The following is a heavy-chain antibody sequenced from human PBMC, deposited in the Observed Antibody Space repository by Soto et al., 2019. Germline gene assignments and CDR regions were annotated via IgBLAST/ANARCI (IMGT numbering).Heavy chain of an antibody. J-gene: IGHJ6*02. CDR1: GYTFTAYY. D-gene: IGHD3-10*01. CDR2: INPKFGDT. CDR3: ARNMDYYYGPGSGNGHGV. V-gene: IGHV1-2*02. Sequence: QVQLVQSGAEVKEPGDSVRVSCEASGYTFTAYYIHWVRQAPGQGLEWMGWINPKFGDTTYAQDFQGGVTMTRDMSISTVYMELSRLTSDDTAIYYCARNMDYYYGPGSGNGHGVWGQGTTVTVFS.